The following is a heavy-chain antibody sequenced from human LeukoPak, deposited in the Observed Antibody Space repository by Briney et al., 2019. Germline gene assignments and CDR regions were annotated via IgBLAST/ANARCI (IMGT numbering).Heavy chain of an antibody. V-gene: IGHV4-39*02. CDR1: GGSISSSKYY. D-gene: IGHD3-9*01. CDR2: IFNNGGT. Sequence: SETLSLTCTVSGGSISSSKYYWGWIRQPPGKGLEWIETIFNNGGTHYNPSLKSRVTISVDTSKNQFSLKLSSVTAADTAVYYCARDLGAINTGYYDYWGQGTLVTVSS. J-gene: IGHJ4*02. CDR3: ARDLGAINTGYYDY.